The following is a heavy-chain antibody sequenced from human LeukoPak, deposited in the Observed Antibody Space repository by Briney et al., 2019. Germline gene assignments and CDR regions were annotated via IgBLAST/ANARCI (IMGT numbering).Heavy chain of an antibody. D-gene: IGHD3-9*01. CDR3: AKDRYFDWDGWFDP. J-gene: IGHJ5*02. CDR1: GFTFSSYG. V-gene: IGHV3-30*18. Sequence: GRSLRLSCAASGFTFSSYGMHWVRQAPGKGLEWVAVISYDGSNKYYADSVKGRFTISRDNSKNTLYLQMNSLRAEDTAVYYCAKDRYFDWDGWFDPWGQGTLVTVSS. CDR2: ISYDGSNK.